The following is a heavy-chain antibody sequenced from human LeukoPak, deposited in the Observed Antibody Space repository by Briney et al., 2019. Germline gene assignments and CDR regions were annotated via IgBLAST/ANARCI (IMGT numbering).Heavy chain of an antibody. Sequence: ASETLSLTCTVSNASISSSYWSWIRQPPGKGLEWIGYIYYSGSTTYNPSLKSRVTISVDTSKNQFSLKLSSVTAADTAVYYCARRGYSYGYWYFDYWGQGTLVTVSS. D-gene: IGHD5-18*01. V-gene: IGHV4-59*12. CDR2: IYYSGST. CDR3: ARRGYSYGYWYFDY. J-gene: IGHJ4*02. CDR1: NASISSSY.